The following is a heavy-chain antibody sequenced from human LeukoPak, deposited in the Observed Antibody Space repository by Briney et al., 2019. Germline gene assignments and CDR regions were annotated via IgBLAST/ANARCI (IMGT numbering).Heavy chain of an antibody. D-gene: IGHD3-9*01. V-gene: IGHV3-7*03. CDR1: GFTFSSYW. Sequence: PGGSLRLSCAASGFTFSSYWMSWVRQAPGKGLEWVANIKQDGSEKYYVDSVKGRFTISRDNAKNSLYLQMNSLRAEDTAVYYCARVWEYYDILAAYHHYYMDVWGKGTTVTVSS. CDR2: IKQDGSEK. CDR3: ARVWEYYDILAAYHHYYMDV. J-gene: IGHJ6*03.